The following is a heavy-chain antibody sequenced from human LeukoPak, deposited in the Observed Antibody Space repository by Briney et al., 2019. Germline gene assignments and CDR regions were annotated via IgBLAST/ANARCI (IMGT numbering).Heavy chain of an antibody. J-gene: IGHJ6*03. CDR1: GFTFSSYG. Sequence: EPGGSLRLSYAASGFTFSSYGMSWVRQAPGKGLEWVSAISGSGGSTYYADSVKGRFTISRDNSKNTLYLQMNSLRAEDTAVYYCAKLRRLDIYGSGYLGYMDVWGKGTTVTISS. V-gene: IGHV3-23*01. CDR2: ISGSGGST. D-gene: IGHD3-10*01. CDR3: AKLRRLDIYGSGYLGYMDV.